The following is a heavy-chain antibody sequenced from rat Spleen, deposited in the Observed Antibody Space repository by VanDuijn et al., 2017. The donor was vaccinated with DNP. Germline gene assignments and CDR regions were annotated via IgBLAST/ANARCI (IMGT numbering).Heavy chain of an antibody. CDR2: ITYDGSRT. CDR1: GFTFSDYN. CDR3: ATKREGIGFDY. J-gene: IGHJ2*01. V-gene: IGHV5S10*01. D-gene: IGHD1-11*01. Sequence: EVQLVESGGDLVQSGRSLKVSCAASGFTFSDYNMAWVRQAPKKGLEWVATITYDGSRTYCRDSVKGRFTISRNNAKSTLYLQMDRLRSEDTATYDCATKREGIGFDYWGKGVMVTVSS.